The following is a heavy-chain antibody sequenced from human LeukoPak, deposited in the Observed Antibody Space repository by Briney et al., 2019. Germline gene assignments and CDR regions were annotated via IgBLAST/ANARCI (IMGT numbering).Heavy chain of an antibody. CDR2: ISSSSSNI. Sequence: GGSLRLSCAASGFTFSSYSMNWVRQAPGKGLEWVSYISSSSSNIYYADSVKGRFTISRDNAKNSLYLQMNSLRAEDTAVYYCARASLADYYYYYGMDVWGQGTTVTVSS. V-gene: IGHV3-48*01. D-gene: IGHD2-2*01. CDR3: ARASLADYYYYYGMDV. J-gene: IGHJ6*02. CDR1: GFTFSSYS.